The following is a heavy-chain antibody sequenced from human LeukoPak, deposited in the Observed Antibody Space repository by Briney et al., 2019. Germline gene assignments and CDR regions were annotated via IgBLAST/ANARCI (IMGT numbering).Heavy chain of an antibody. D-gene: IGHD6-13*01. CDR1: GFTFSTYA. V-gene: IGHV3-23*01. CDR3: ARIPAIAGIDY. Sequence: GGSLRLSCAASGFTFSTYAMSWVRQAPGKGLEWVSAITSGGDSTYYADSVKGRFTISRDNSKKTLYLQMNSLRAEDMAVYYCARIPAIAGIDYWGQGTLVTVSS. J-gene: IGHJ4*02. CDR2: ITSGGDST.